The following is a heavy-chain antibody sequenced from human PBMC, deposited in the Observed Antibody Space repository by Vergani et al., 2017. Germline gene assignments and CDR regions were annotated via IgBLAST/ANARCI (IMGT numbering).Heavy chain of an antibody. CDR1: GFTFSNYW. V-gene: IGHV3-74*01. Sequence: VQLVESGGGLVQPGGSLRLSCTASGFTFSNYWMQWVRKAPGKGLMWVSRINSDGDSTSYADSVKGRFTISRDNSKNTLYLQMNSLRAEDTAVYYCGSGYYRSGSPEGFDIWGQGTMVIVSS. D-gene: IGHD3-10*01. J-gene: IGHJ3*02. CDR2: INSDGDST. CDR3: GSGYYRSGSPEGFDI.